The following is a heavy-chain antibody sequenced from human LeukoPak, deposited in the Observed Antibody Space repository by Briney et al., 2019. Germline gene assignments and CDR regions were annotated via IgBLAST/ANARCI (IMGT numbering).Heavy chain of an antibody. J-gene: IGHJ4*02. CDR1: GYTFTGYY. Sequence: VKVSCKASGYTFTGYYIHWVRQAPGQGLEWMGWINPNSGGTKYAQKFQGRVTMTRDTSISTAYMELSRLTSDDTAVYYCARFGSIVGGFDSWGQGALVTVSS. D-gene: IGHD1-26*01. CDR2: INPNSGGT. CDR3: ARFGSIVGGFDS. V-gene: IGHV1-2*02.